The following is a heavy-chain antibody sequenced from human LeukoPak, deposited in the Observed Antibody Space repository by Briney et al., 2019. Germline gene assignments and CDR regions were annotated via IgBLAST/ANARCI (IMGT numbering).Heavy chain of an antibody. CDR3: AGRGVEYRSSTSCQDV. J-gene: IGHJ6*04. V-gene: IGHV3-48*01. Sequence: GGSLRRSCAASGFTLSNYNMNWVRQAPGKGLEWVSYISYSSSIIYYADSVKGRFTISRDNAKNSLYLQMNSLRAEDTAVYYCAGRGVEYRSSTSCQDVWGKGTTVTVSS. D-gene: IGHD2-2*01. CDR1: GFTLSNYN. CDR2: ISYSSSII.